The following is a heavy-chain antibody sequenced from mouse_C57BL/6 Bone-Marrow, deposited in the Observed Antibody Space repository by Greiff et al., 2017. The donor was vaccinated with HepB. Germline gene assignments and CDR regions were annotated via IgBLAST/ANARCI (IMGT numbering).Heavy chain of an antibody. CDR3: AREGLRAYYGSSEGYFDV. Sequence: VQLQQPGAELVKPGASVKMSCKASGYTFTSYWITWVKQRPGQGLEWIGDIYPGSGSTNYNEKFKSKATLTVDTSSSTAYMQLSSLTSEDSAVYYCAREGLRAYYGSSEGYFDVWGTGTTVTVSS. V-gene: IGHV1-55*01. D-gene: IGHD1-1*01. J-gene: IGHJ1*03. CDR2: IYPGSGST. CDR1: GYTFTSYW.